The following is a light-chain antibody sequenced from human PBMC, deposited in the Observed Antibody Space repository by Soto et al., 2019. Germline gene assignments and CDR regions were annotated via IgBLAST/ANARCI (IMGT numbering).Light chain of an antibody. CDR2: DAS. CDR3: QQYGFS. CDR1: QSVSYW. Sequence: DIQMTQSPSTLSASVGDRVTITCRASQSVSYWLAWYQQKPGMAPKLLIHDASSLESRVPSRFRGSGSGKEFTLTISSLQPDDFATYYCQQYGFSFGPGTKVEI. J-gene: IGKJ3*01. V-gene: IGKV1-5*01.